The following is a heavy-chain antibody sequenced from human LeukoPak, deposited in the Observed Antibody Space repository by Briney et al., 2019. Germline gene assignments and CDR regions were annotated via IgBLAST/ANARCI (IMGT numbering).Heavy chain of an antibody. V-gene: IGHV1-2*02. J-gene: IGHJ6*03. CDR2: INPNSGGT. CDR1: GYTFTGYY. D-gene: IGHD4-11*01. CDR3: ARVFSNLRDYMDV. Sequence: GASVKVSCKASGYTFTGYYMHWVRQAPGQGLEWRGWINPNSGGTNYAQKFQGRVTMTRDTSISTAYMELSRLRSDDTAVYYCARVFSNLRDYMDVWGKGTTVTVSS.